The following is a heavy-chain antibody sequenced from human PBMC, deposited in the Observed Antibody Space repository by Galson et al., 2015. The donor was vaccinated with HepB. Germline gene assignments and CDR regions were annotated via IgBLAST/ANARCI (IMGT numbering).Heavy chain of an antibody. CDR2: INPNSGDP. V-gene: IGHV1-2*04. J-gene: IGHJ4*02. CDR3: ARGLGTSYLPNLHH. Sequence: SVKVSCKASGYTFTAYYIHWVRQAPGQGLEWVGWINPNSGDPNYAQRFQGSVTMTRDTSISTAFLQLSGLRSDDLAVFYCARGLGTSYLPNLHHWGQGTLVIGSS. D-gene: IGHD3-16*02. CDR1: GYTFTAYY.